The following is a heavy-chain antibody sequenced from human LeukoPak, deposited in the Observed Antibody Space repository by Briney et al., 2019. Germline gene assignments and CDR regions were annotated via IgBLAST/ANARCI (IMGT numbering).Heavy chain of an antibody. CDR2: ISASGGST. Sequence: PGGSLRLSCAASGFTFSRNAMSWVRQAPGKGLEWVSVISASGGSTYYADSVKGRFTISRDNSKNTLYLQMNSLRAEDTAVYYCAKGGGNYDFWSDSSNAFDIWGQGTMVTVSS. J-gene: IGHJ3*02. CDR3: AKGGGNYDFWSDSSNAFDI. D-gene: IGHD3-3*01. V-gene: IGHV3-23*01. CDR1: GFTFSRNA.